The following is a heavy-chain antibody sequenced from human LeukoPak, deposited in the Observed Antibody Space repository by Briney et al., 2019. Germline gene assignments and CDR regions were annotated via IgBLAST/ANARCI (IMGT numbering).Heavy chain of an antibody. J-gene: IGHJ4*02. CDR3: ARVGHLAAAGTYDY. CDR1: GGSISSYY. CDR2: IFYSGSP. D-gene: IGHD6-13*01. V-gene: IGHV4-59*08. Sequence: SETLSLTCTVSGGSISSYYWSWIRQPPGKGLEWIGNIFYSGSPNYNPSLKSRVTVSFDTSKNQFSLNLSYVTAADSAVYYCARVGHLAAAGTYDYWGQGTLVTVSS.